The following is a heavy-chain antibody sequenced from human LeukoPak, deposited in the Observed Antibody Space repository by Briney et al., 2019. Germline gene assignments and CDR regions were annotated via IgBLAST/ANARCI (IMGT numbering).Heavy chain of an antibody. CDR1: GGSMRPFY. CDR2: IYYTGGT. V-gene: IGHV4-59*12. CDR3: ARGRIVEANTCAFDI. Sequence: SETLSLTCTVSGGSMRPFYWNWIRQPPGKGLEWIGYIYYTGGTSYSPSLNSRATISVDASKNQISLKLNSVTAADTAVYYCARGRIVEANTCAFDIWGQGTMVPVSS. D-gene: IGHD3-22*01. J-gene: IGHJ3*02.